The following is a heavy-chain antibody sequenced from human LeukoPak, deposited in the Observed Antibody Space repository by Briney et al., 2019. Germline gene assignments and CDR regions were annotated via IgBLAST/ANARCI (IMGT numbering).Heavy chain of an antibody. J-gene: IGHJ4*02. CDR3: ARGAYYYED. D-gene: IGHD3-22*01. V-gene: IGHV3-7*01. Sequence: GGSLRLSCAASGFTFSTYWMTWVRQAPGKGLEWVANIKEDGSDKYYVDSVKGRFTISRDNAKSSLYLQMNGLRAEDTAVYYCARGAYYYEDWGQGTLVTVSS. CDR1: GFTFSTYW. CDR2: IKEDGSDK.